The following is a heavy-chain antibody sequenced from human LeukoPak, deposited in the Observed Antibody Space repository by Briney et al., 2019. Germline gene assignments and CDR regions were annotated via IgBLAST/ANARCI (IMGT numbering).Heavy chain of an antibody. Sequence: GASVKVSCKASGYTFTGYYMHWVRQAPGQGLEWMGWINPNSGGTNYAQKFQGRVTMTRDTSISTAYMELGRLRSDDTAVYYCATEGKMVRGVYTDYWGQGTLVTVSS. D-gene: IGHD3-10*01. CDR1: GYTFTGYY. J-gene: IGHJ4*02. V-gene: IGHV1-2*02. CDR2: INPNSGGT. CDR3: ATEGKMVRGVYTDY.